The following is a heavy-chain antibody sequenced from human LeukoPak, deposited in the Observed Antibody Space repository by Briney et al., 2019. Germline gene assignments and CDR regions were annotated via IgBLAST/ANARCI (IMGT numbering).Heavy chain of an antibody. D-gene: IGHD3-10*01. V-gene: IGHV1-69*13. Sequence: SVKVSCKASGGTFSSYAISWVRQAPGQGLEWMGGIIPIFDTANYAQKFQGRVTITSDESTSTAYMELSSLRSEDTAGYYCARAGEGPITMVRGVVYYYGMDVWGKGTTVTVSS. J-gene: IGHJ6*04. CDR2: IIPIFDTA. CDR3: ARAGEGPITMVRGVVYYYGMDV. CDR1: GGTFSSYA.